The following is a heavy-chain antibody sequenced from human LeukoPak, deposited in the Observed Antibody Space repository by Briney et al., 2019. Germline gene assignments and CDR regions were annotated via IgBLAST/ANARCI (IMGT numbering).Heavy chain of an antibody. D-gene: IGHD3-22*01. J-gene: IGHJ4*02. CDR3: ASGSSGYSDSYFDY. Sequence: GGSLRLSCAASGFTFSSYSMNWVRQAPGKGLEWVSYISSSSSTIYYADSVKGRFTISRDNAKNSQYLQMNSLRDEDTAVYYCASGSSGYSDSYFDYWGQGTLVTVSS. CDR1: GFTFSSYS. CDR2: ISSSSSTI. V-gene: IGHV3-48*02.